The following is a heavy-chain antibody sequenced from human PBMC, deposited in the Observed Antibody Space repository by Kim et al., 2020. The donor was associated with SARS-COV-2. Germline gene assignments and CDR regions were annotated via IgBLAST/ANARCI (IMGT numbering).Heavy chain of an antibody. J-gene: IGHJ6*02. Sequence: SVKVSCKASGGIFNTYTFSWVRQAPGQGLEWMGGIIPLFGTPHYSQKFQGRVTITADESTSTVYIDMITLKPDDTAVYYCAKGAYSSDWKYYFGMDVWGQETTVTVS. CDR1: GGIFNTYT. CDR3: AKGAYSSDWKYYFGMDV. D-gene: IGHD6-25*01. V-gene: IGHV1-69*13. CDR2: IIPLFGTP.